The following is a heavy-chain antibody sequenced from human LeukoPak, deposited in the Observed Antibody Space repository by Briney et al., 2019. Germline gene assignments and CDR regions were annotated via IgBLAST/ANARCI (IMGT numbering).Heavy chain of an antibody. CDR1: GFTFSTYW. V-gene: IGHV3-66*01. CDR2: IYSGGST. Sequence: GGSLRLSCTASGFTFSTYWMSWVRQAPGKGLEWVSVIYSGGSTYYADSVKGRFTISRDNSKNTLYLQMNSLRAEDTAVYYCARDQTHMANAFDIWGQGTMVTVSS. CDR3: ARDQTHMANAFDI. D-gene: IGHD2-21*01. J-gene: IGHJ3*02.